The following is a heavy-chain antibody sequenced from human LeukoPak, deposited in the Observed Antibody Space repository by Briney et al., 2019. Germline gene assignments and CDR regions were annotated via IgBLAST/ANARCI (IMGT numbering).Heavy chain of an antibody. V-gene: IGHV4-39*07. Sequence: SETLSLTCTVSGCSISSSSYYWGWLRQPPGQGLEWIGSIYYSGSTYYNPSLKSRVTISVDTSKNQFYLKLSSVTAADTAVYYCARTRYCSSTSCYSTWFDPWGQGTLVTVSS. D-gene: IGHD2-2*01. CDR2: IYYSGST. CDR1: GCSISSSSYY. CDR3: ARTRYCSSTSCYSTWFDP. J-gene: IGHJ5*02.